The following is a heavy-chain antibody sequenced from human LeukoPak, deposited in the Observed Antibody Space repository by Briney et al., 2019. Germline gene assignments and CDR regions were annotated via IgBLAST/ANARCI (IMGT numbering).Heavy chain of an antibody. D-gene: IGHD3-3*02. CDR3: ARRPLRSHFDY. Sequence: SETLSLTCTVSGGSISSYYWSWIRQPPGKGLEWIAYIYYTGTTNYNPSLKSRVTISVDTSKKQLSLKLSSVTAADTAVYYCARRPLRSHFDYWGQGTLVTVSS. J-gene: IGHJ4*02. CDR1: GGSISSYY. CDR2: IYYTGTT. V-gene: IGHV4-59*08.